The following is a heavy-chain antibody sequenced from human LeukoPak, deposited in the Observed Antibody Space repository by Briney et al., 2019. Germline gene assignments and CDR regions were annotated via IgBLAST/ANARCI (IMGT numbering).Heavy chain of an antibody. V-gene: IGHV4-59*08. D-gene: IGHD3-10*01. CDR2: IYNSGSN. J-gene: IGHJ4*02. CDR3: ATRGY. CDR1: GGSISSDY. Sequence: SETLSLTCTVSGGSISSDYWQWLRQPPGKGLEWIAYIYNSGSNNYNSSLKSRVTISIDTSKNQFSLKLTSVTAADTAVYYCATRGYWGQGTLVTVSS.